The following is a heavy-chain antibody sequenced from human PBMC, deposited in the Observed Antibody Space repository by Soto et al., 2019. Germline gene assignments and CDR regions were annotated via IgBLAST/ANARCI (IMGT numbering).Heavy chain of an antibody. Sequence: SATLSLTGTVSGGSISSSSYYWGWIRQPPGKGLEWIGSIYYSGSTYYNPSLKSRVTISVDTSKNQFSLKLGSVTAADTAVYYCTGGVTIFGVEPSYYYYGMAVWGQGTTVTVSS. D-gene: IGHD3-3*01. CDR2: IYYSGST. CDR3: TGGVTIFGVEPSYYYYGMAV. V-gene: IGHV4-39*01. J-gene: IGHJ6*02. CDR1: GGSISSSSYY.